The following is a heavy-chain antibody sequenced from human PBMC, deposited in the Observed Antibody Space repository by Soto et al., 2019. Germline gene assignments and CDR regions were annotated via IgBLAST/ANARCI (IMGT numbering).Heavy chain of an antibody. CDR3: AGPHISGYYVPFDY. D-gene: IGHD6-19*01. Sequence: QVQLQESGPGLVKPSETLSLTCTVSGASISSYYWSWIRQPPGKGLEWIGYIYDSGTTNYNPSLESRVTMSEDTSRNQFSLRLSSVTAADTAMYFCAGPHISGYYVPFDYWGQGALVTVSS. V-gene: IGHV4-59*01. CDR2: IYDSGTT. J-gene: IGHJ4*02. CDR1: GASISSYY.